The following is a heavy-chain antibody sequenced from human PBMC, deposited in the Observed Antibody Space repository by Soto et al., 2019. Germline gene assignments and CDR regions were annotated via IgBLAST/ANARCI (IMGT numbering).Heavy chain of an antibody. CDR3: TRDRGIAAAGPMGGYYYYGMDV. J-gene: IGHJ6*02. CDR2: IRSKAYGGTT. CDR1: GFTFGDYA. Sequence: PGGSLRLSCTASGFTFGDYAMSWVRQAPGKGLEWVGFIRSKAYGGTTEYAASVKGRFTISRDDSKSIAYLQMNSLKTEDTAVYYCTRDRGIAAAGPMGGYYYYGMDVWGQGTTVTVSS. V-gene: IGHV3-49*04. D-gene: IGHD6-13*01.